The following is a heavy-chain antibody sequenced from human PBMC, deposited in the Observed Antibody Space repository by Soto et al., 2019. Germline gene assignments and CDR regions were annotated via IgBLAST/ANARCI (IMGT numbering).Heavy chain of an antibody. CDR1: GGSISSSSYY. J-gene: IGHJ3*02. D-gene: IGHD3-3*01. CDR3: ARGYDFWSGFDAFDI. V-gene: IGHV4-39*01. Sequence: QLQLQESGPGLVKPSETLSLTCTVSGGSISSSSYYWGWIRQPPGKGLEWIGSIYYSGSTYYNPSLKSRVTISVDTSKNQFSLKLSSGTAADTAVYYCARGYDFWSGFDAFDIWGQGTMVTVSS. CDR2: IYYSGST.